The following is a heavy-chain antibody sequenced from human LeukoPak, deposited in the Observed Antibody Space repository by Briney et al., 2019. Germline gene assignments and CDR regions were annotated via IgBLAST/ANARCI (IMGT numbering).Heavy chain of an antibody. CDR3: AKAQQLASWFDP. V-gene: IGHV3-30-3*01. J-gene: IGHJ5*02. CDR1: GFTFSSYA. Sequence: PGRSLRLSCAASGFTFSSYAMHWVRQAPGKGLAWVAVISYDGSNKYYADSVKGRFTISRDNSKNTLYLQMNSLRAEDTAVYYCAKAQQLASWFDPWGQGTLVTVSS. D-gene: IGHD6-13*01. CDR2: ISYDGSNK.